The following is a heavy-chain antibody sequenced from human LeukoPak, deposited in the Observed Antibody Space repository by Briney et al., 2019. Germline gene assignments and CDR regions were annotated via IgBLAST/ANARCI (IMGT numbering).Heavy chain of an antibody. V-gene: IGHV3-7*05. J-gene: IGHJ4*02. CDR3: ASFIGGSYSHFDY. CDR2: IKQDGREK. CDR1: GFTFSRYW. D-gene: IGHD1-26*01. Sequence: GGSLRLSCAASGFTFSRYWMSWVRQAPGKGLEWVANIKQDGREKYYVDSVRGRFTISRDNAENSLYLQMSSLRAEGTAVYYCASFIGGSYSHFDYWGQGTLVTVSS.